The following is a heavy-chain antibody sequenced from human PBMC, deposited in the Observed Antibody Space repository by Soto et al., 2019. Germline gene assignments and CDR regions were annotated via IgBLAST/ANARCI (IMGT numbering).Heavy chain of an antibody. CDR3: ARSYCRGGSCYSSDGFDI. V-gene: IGHV3-48*02. D-gene: IGHD2-15*01. J-gene: IGHJ3*02. CDR1: GFTFNSYS. CDR2: ISRSSSTI. Sequence: GSLRLSCAASGFTFNSYSMNWVRQAPGKGLEWVSYISRSSSTIYYGDSLKGRITTSRDNAKNSLYLQMNSLRDEDTAVYFCARSYCRGGSCYSSDGFDIWGQGTMVTVSS.